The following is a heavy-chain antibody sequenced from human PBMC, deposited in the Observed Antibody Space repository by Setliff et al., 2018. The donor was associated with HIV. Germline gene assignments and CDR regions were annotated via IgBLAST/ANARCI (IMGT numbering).Heavy chain of an antibody. CDR2: IYYTGNT. D-gene: IGHD6-19*01. Sequence: SETLSLTCNVSGASLSGSGFYWGWLRQPPGKGLLWIGSIYYTGNTYYNLSLTSRVTISLDTSKNLFFLTVRSVTAADTGIYYCARLGSGWNWVTRIDYWGRGTQVTVSS. V-gene: IGHV4-39*02. J-gene: IGHJ4*02. CDR3: ARLGSGWNWVTRIDY. CDR1: GASLSGSGFY.